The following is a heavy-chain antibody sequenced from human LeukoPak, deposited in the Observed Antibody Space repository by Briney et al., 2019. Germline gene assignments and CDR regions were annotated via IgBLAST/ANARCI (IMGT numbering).Heavy chain of an antibody. CDR2: ISPYNGNT. CDR1: GYIFTTYA. Sequence: GASVKVSCKTSGYIFTTYAITWVRQAPGQGLEWMGWISPYNGNTAYAQKLQGRVTMTTDRSTSTAYMELRNLTSDDTAVFYCARVSYDILTRRFDPWGQRTLVTVSS. V-gene: IGHV1-18*01. CDR3: ARVSYDILTRRFDP. J-gene: IGHJ5*02. D-gene: IGHD3-9*01.